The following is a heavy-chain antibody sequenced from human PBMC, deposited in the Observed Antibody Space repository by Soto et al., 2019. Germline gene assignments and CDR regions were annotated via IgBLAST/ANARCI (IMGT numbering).Heavy chain of an antibody. Sequence: GESLKISCKGSGYSFTSYWIGWVRQMPGKGLEWMGIIYPGDSDTRYSPSFQGQVTISADKSISTAYLQWSSLKASDTAMYYCARGPPTTLRYFDWLLDYYFDYWGQGTLVTVSS. CDR2: IYPGDSDT. CDR3: ARGPPTTLRYFDWLLDYYFDY. D-gene: IGHD3-9*01. V-gene: IGHV5-51*01. J-gene: IGHJ4*02. CDR1: GYSFTSYW.